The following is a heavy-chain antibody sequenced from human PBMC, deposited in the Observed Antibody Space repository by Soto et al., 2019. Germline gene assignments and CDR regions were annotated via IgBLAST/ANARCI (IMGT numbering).Heavy chain of an antibody. CDR2: IYHSRST. V-gene: IGHV4-30-2*01. D-gene: IGHD3-10*01. CDR3: ARETNVLPGGYFDY. Sequence: QLQLQESGSGLVKPSQTLSLTCAVSGGSISSGGYSWSWIRQPPGKGLEWIGYIYHSRSTYYNPARKGRVTISVDRSKNQFCLKLSSVTAAETAVYYCARETNVLPGGYFDYWGQGTLVTVSS. J-gene: IGHJ4*02. CDR1: GGSISSGGYS.